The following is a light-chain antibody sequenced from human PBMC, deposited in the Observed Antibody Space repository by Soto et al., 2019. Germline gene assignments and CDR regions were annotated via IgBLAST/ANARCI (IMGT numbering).Light chain of an antibody. CDR2: GAS. CDR3: HQYGNSPYT. V-gene: IGKV3-20*01. J-gene: IGKJ2*01. CDR1: QSVSSAF. Sequence: ETVLTQSPGTLSLSPGERATLSCRASQSVSSAFFAWFQQRPGLAPRLLIYGASSWATGIPDRFSGSGSGTDFTLTISRLEPEDFAVYYCHQYGNSPYTFGQGTKLEIK.